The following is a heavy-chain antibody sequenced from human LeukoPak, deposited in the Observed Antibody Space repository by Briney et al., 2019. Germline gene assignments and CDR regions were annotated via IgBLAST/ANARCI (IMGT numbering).Heavy chain of an antibody. CDR2: ISAYNGNT. CDR1: GYTFTSYG. J-gene: IGHJ3*02. V-gene: IGHV1-18*01. D-gene: IGHD3-9*01. CDR3: ARDRSQGYFDWLLSNTNAFDI. Sequence: PWASVKVSCKASGYTFTSYGISWVRQAPGQGLEWMGWISAYNGNTNYAQKLQGRVTMTTDTSTSTTYMELRSLRSDDTAVYYCARDRSQGYFDWLLSNTNAFDIWGQGTMVTVSS.